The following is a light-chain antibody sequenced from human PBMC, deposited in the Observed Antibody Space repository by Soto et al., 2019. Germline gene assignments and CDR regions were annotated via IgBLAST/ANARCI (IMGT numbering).Light chain of an antibody. CDR3: HTVGSFPRT. V-gene: IGKV3-20*01. Sequence: DIVLTQSPGTLSLSPGERATLSCRASQSVGISLSWYQHKSGQPPSLLLYSAFNRATGIPERFSGSGALTDFTLTISTLEPEDVAVYSCHTVGSFPRTFGQGTQVVIK. J-gene: IGKJ1*01. CDR2: SAF. CDR1: QSVGIS.